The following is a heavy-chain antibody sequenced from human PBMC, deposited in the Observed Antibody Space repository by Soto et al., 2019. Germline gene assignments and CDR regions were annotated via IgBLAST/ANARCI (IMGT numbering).Heavy chain of an antibody. CDR2: INAGNGNT. CDR3: ARDTTIFGVVIMGNWFDP. D-gene: IGHD3-3*01. J-gene: IGHJ5*02. Sequence: ASVKVSCKASGYTFTSYAMHWVRQAPGQRLEWMGWINAGNGNTKYSQKFQGRVTITRDTSASTAYMELSSLRSEDTAVYYCARDTTIFGVVIMGNWFDPWGQGTLV. V-gene: IGHV1-3*01. CDR1: GYTFTSYA.